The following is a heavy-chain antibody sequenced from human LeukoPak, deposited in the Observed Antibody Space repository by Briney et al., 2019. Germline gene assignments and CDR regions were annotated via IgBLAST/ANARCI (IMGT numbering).Heavy chain of an antibody. D-gene: IGHD1-26*01. CDR1: GFTFSDYY. CDR2: ISDSSGYT. J-gene: IGHJ3*02. Sequence: KPGGSLRLSCAASGFTFSDYYMSWIRQAPGKGLEWVSYISDSSGYTKDADSVKGRFTISRDNAKKSLYLQMNSLRAEDTAVYYCARDRVGGSYVFDIWGQGTMVTVS. CDR3: ARDRVGGSYVFDI. V-gene: IGHV3-11*06.